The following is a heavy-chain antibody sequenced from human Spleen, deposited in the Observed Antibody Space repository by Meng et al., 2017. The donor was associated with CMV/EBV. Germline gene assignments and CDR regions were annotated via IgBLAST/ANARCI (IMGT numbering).Heavy chain of an antibody. CDR2: VSGHGDNT. J-gene: IGHJ4*02. CDR1: NYSFATYV. D-gene: IGHD1-26*01. V-gene: IGHV1-18*01. Sequence: ASVKVSCKTSNYSFATYVISWVRQAPGQSLEWMGWVSGHGDNTNYAQILRDRVTMTTDISMTTASMELRSLRSDDTAVYYCAREIAGGSFDYWGQGTLVTVSS. CDR3: AREIAGGSFDY.